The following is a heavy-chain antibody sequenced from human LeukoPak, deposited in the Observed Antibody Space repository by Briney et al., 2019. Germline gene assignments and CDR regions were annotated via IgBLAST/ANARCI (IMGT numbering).Heavy chain of an antibody. CDR2: IYYSGST. D-gene: IGHD6-13*01. Sequence: PSETLSLTCAVYGGSFSGYYWSWIRQPPGKGLEWIGYIYYSGSTNYNPSLKSRVTISVDTSKNQFSLKLSSVTAADTAVYYCARHSTPYSRIDYWGQGTLVTVSS. V-gene: IGHV4-59*08. CDR1: GGSFSGYY. J-gene: IGHJ4*02. CDR3: ARHSTPYSRIDY.